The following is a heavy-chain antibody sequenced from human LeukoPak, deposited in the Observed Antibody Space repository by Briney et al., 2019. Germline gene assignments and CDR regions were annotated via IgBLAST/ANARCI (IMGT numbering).Heavy chain of an antibody. D-gene: IGHD1-14*01. CDR1: GFTFSDST. CDR3: TSIPPGATYYYYMDV. Sequence: GGSLKLSCAASGFTFSDSTMHWVRQASGKGPEWVGRIRSKANSYATAYAASVKGRFTISRDDSRNTAYLQMVSLKTEDTAVYYCTSIPPGATYYYYMDVWGKGTTVTVSS. CDR2: IRSKANSYAT. V-gene: IGHV3-73*01. J-gene: IGHJ6*03.